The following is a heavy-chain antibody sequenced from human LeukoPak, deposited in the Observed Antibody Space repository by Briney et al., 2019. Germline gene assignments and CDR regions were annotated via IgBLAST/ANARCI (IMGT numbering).Heavy chain of an antibody. V-gene: IGHV4-30-2*01. CDR2: IYHSVST. D-gene: IGHD3-10*01. CDR3: ARTITMVRGGDLGWFDP. Sequence: SQTLSLTCAVSGGSISSGGYSWSWLRQPPGKGLEWIGYIYHSVSTYYNPSLKSRVTISVDRSKNQFSLKLSSVTAADTAVYYCARTITMVRGGDLGWFDPWGQGTLVTVSS. J-gene: IGHJ5*02. CDR1: GGSISSGGYS.